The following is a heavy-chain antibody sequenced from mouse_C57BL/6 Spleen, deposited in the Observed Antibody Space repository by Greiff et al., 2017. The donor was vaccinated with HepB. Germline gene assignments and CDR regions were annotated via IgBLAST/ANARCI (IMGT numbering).Heavy chain of an antibody. CDR2: ISSGSSTI. J-gene: IGHJ3*01. Sequence: EVQGVESGGGLVKPGGSLKLSCAASGFTFSDYGMHWVRQAPEKGLEWVAYISSGSSTIYYADTVKGRFTISRDNAKNTLFLQMTSLRSEDTAMYYCARETRFAYWGQGTLVTVSA. CDR3: ARETRFAY. D-gene: IGHD1-3*01. V-gene: IGHV5-17*01. CDR1: GFTFSDYG.